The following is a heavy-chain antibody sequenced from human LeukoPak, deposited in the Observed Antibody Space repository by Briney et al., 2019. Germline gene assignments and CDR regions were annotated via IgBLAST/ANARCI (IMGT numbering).Heavy chain of an antibody. J-gene: IGHJ4*02. CDR1: GGSFSGYY. Sequence: SETLSLTCAVYGGSFSGYYWSWVRQPPGKGLEWIGEINHSGSTNYNPSLKSRVTISVDTSKNQFSLKLSSVTAADTAVYYCATKDYWGQGTLVTVSP. CDR3: ATKDY. V-gene: IGHV4-34*01. CDR2: INHSGST.